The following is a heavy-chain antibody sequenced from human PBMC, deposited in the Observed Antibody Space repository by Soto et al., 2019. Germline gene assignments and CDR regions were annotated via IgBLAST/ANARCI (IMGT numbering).Heavy chain of an antibody. J-gene: IGHJ6*02. V-gene: IGHV3-43*01. Sequence: PAEIMRPSSTTSGLTINDNTMHKIRQPPSKGKKLTSFISWDGGSTYYADSVKGRFTISRDNIKNSLYLQMNSLRTEDTALYYCAKDKGGFTLDVWGQGTTGTV. CDR1: GLTINDNT. CDR2: ISWDGGST. CDR3: AKDKGGFTLDV. D-gene: IGHD3-10*01.